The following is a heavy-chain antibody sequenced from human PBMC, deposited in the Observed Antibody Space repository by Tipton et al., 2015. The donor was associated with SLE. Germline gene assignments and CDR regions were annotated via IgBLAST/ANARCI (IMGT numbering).Heavy chain of an antibody. J-gene: IGHJ4*02. Sequence: VQLVQSGAEVKKPGEALQISCKTSGYSFTNSWIVWFRHMPGKGLECMGMIDPSDSDTRYNPSFQGHVSMSIDRSTTTAHLQWRSLKASCAAVYFCARRWVQTVFDYWGQGTLVTVSS. D-gene: IGHD3-10*01. V-gene: IGHV5-51*03. CDR2: IDPSDSDT. CDR1: GYSFTNSW. CDR3: ARRWVQTVFDY.